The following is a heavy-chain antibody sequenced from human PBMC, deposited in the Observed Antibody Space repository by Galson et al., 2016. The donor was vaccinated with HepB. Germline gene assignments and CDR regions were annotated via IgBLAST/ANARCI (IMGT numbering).Heavy chain of an antibody. Sequence: QSGAEVKKPGASVKVSCKASGYTFTNYGISWVRQAPGQGPEWMGWISADNGNTNYAQKFQGRVTMTTDTSTSTANMELRSLRSDDTAVYYCARDGYYGWRGYYYVYFDYWGQGTLVTVSS. J-gene: IGHJ4*02. V-gene: IGHV1-18*01. CDR2: ISADNGNT. CDR1: GYTFTNYG. D-gene: IGHD3-3*01. CDR3: ARDGYYGWRGYYYVYFDY.